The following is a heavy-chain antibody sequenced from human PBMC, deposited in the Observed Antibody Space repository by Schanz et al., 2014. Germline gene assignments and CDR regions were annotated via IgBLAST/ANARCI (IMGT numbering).Heavy chain of an antibody. Sequence: QLVGSGGGLIQPGGSLRLSCTASGFTFRDYYMSWIRQAPGKGLEWVSDISSGSSYANYADSVKGRFTISRDNAKNSLYLQMSSLRAEDTAVYYCARANHRRKINFDYWGQGALVTVSS. CDR1: GFTFRDYY. CDR3: ARANHRRKINFDY. CDR2: ISSGSSYA. J-gene: IGHJ4*02. V-gene: IGHV3-11*05.